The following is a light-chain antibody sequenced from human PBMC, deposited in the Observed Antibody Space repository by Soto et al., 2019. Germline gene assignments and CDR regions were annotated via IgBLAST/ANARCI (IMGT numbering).Light chain of an antibody. Sequence: QSALTQPASVSGSPGQSITISCTGTSSDVGGYNHVSWYQIHPGKAPKLIIYEVTSRPSGVSYRFSGSKSGNSASLTISGLQAEDKADYYCSSYASSSSYVFGGGTKVTVL. CDR2: EVT. CDR1: SSDVGGYNH. J-gene: IGLJ1*01. V-gene: IGLV2-14*01. CDR3: SSYASSSSYV.